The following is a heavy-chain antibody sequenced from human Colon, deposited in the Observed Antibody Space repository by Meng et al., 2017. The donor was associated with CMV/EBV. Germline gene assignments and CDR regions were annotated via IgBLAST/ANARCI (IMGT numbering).Heavy chain of an antibody. Sequence: SGFTFSSFAMSWVRQAPGKGLEWVSVISGSGGGTYYAASVQGRFTISRDNSKNTLYLQMNSLRAEDTAVYYCAKQYNSMTGTYNDYWGQGTLVTVSS. J-gene: IGHJ4*02. CDR3: AKQYNSMTGTYNDY. CDR1: GFTFSSFA. V-gene: IGHV3-23*01. CDR2: ISGSGGGT. D-gene: IGHD3-9*01.